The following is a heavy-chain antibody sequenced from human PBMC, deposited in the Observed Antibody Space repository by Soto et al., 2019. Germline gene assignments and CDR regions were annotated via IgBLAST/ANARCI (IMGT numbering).Heavy chain of an antibody. Sequence: ASVKVSCKASGYTFTGYYIHWVRQAPGQGLEWMGWVNPISGDTNCAQKFQDRVTMTRDTSITTAYMDLSRLVSGDTAVYYCARVKRTPYGMDVWGQGNTVTVSS. CDR2: VNPISGDT. CDR1: GYTFTGYY. J-gene: IGHJ6*02. D-gene: IGHD1-1*01. V-gene: IGHV1-2*02. CDR3: ARVKRTPYGMDV.